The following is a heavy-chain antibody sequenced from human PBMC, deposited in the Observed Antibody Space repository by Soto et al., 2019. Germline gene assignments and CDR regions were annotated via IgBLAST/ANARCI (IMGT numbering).Heavy chain of an antibody. D-gene: IGHD3-10*02. CDR2: INTVATII. J-gene: IGHJ4*02. V-gene: IGHV3-74*01. CDR3: AIVRVEDSPLDH. CDR1: GIPFNNYW. Sequence: PGGSLRLSCAVSGIPFNNYWMHWIRQAPGKGLVWVSHINTVATIINYGDSVKGRFTISRDNAENTLYLQMNSLGVEDTAIYLCAIVRVEDSPLDHWGQGTLVTVPS.